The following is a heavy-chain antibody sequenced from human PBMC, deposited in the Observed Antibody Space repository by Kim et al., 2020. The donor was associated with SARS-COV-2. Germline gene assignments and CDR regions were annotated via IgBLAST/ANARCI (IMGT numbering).Heavy chain of an antibody. CDR3: ARGPPVWGSYRYTDSAGEHDY. V-gene: IGHV1-3*01. D-gene: IGHD3-16*02. CDR2: INAGNGNT. J-gene: IGHJ4*02. CDR1: GYTFTSYA. Sequence: ASVKVSCKASGYTFTSYAMHWVRQAPGQRLEWMGWINAGNGNTKDSQKFQGRVTITRDTSASTAYMELSSLRSEDTAVYYCARGPPVWGSYRYTDSAGEHDYWGQGTLVTVSS.